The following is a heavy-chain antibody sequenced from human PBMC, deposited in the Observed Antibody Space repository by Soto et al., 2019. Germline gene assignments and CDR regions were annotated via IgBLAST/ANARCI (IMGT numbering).Heavy chain of an antibody. J-gene: IGHJ4*02. CDR1: GYTFTSYY. CDR3: AREGPKSGYAFVSPLDEFDY. CDR2: INTSGGST. Sequence: QVQLVQSGAEVKKPGASVKVSCKASGYTFTSYYMHWVRQAPGQGLEWMGIINTSGGSTSYAQKFQGRVTMTRDTSTSTVYMELSSLRSEDTAVYYCAREGPKSGYAFVSPLDEFDYWGQGTLVTVSS. D-gene: IGHD5-12*01. V-gene: IGHV1-46*03.